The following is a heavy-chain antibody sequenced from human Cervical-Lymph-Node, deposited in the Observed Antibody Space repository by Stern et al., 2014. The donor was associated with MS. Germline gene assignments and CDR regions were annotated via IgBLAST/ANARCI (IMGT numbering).Heavy chain of an antibody. CDR3: ARDNRYETFDI. D-gene: IGHD1-14*01. V-gene: IGHV4-4*02. CDR1: AGSIISGNW. CDR2: IYHTGTT. Sequence: VQLVQSGPGLVKPSGTLSLTCAVSAGSIISGNWWSWVRQPPGKGLEWIGEIYHTGTTNSKPSLKSRVTISVDKSKNLFSLKLTSVTAADTAVYYCARDNRYETFDIWGQGAMVTVSS. J-gene: IGHJ3*02.